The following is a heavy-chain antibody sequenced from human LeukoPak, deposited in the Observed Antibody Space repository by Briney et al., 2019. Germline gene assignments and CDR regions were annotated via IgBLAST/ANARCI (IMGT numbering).Heavy chain of an antibody. V-gene: IGHV3-7*03. J-gene: IGHJ4*02. D-gene: IGHD4-17*01. CDR2: IKQDGSEK. CDR1: GSTFSSYW. CDR3: ARGQTTVTN. Sequence: GGSLRLSCAASGSTFSSYWMSWVRQAPGRGLEWVANIKQDGSEKYYVDSVKGRFTISRDNAKNSLYLQMNSLRAEDTAMYYCARGQTTVTNWGQGTLVTVSS.